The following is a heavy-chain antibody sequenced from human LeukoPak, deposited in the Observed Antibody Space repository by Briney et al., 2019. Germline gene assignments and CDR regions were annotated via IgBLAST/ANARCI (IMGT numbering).Heavy chain of an antibody. V-gene: IGHV3-30*02. Sequence: PGGSLRLSCAASGFTFSSYGMHWVRQAPGEGLEWVAFIRYDGSNKYYADSVKGRFTISRDNSKNTLYLQMNSLRAEDTAVYYCANLGAWGYCSGGSCFPFDYWGQGTLVTVSS. D-gene: IGHD2-15*01. CDR2: IRYDGSNK. CDR3: ANLGAWGYCSGGSCFPFDY. CDR1: GFTFSSYG. J-gene: IGHJ4*02.